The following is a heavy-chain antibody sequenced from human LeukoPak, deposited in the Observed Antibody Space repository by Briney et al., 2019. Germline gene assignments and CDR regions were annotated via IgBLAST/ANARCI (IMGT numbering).Heavy chain of an antibody. D-gene: IGHD6-19*01. Sequence: GASVKVSCKVSGYTLTELSMHWVRQAPGKGVEGMGGFDPEDGETIYAQKFQGRVTMTEDTSTDTAYMELSSLRSEDTAVYYCATGPYSSGWNWFDPWGQGTLVTVSS. CDR2: FDPEDGET. CDR3: ATGPYSSGWNWFDP. CDR1: GYTLTELS. J-gene: IGHJ5*02. V-gene: IGHV1-24*01.